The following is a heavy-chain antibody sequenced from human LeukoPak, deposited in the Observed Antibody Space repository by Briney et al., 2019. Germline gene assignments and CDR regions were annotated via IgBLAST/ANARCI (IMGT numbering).Heavy chain of an antibody. CDR2: IIPILGIA. J-gene: IGHJ4*02. Sequence: GASVKVSCKASGYTFTGYYLHWVRQAPGQGLEWTGRIIPILGIANYAQKFQGRVTITADKSTSTAYMELSSLRSEDTAVYYCARGKIDWLSHYFDYWGQGTLVTVSS. CDR1: GYTFTGYY. V-gene: IGHV1-69*04. D-gene: IGHD3-9*01. CDR3: ARGKIDWLSHYFDY.